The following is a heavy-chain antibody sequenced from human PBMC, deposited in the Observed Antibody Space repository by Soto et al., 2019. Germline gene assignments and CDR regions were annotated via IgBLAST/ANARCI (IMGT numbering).Heavy chain of an antibody. CDR2: INSDGSST. CDR3: ARAGGSRSGGSCTNKYFYGMDV. Sequence: EVQLVESGGGLVQRGGSLRVSCAASGFTFSRFWMHWVRQAPGMGLVWVSRINSDGSSTNYADSVKGRFTISRDNAKNTLYMQMNSLRLEDTAVYYCARAGGSRSGGSCTNKYFYGMDVWGQGTTVTVSS. D-gene: IGHD2-15*01. CDR1: GFTFSRFW. V-gene: IGHV3-74*01. J-gene: IGHJ6*02.